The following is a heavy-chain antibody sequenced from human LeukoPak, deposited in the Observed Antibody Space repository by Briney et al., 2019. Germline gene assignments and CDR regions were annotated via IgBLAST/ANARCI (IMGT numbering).Heavy chain of an antibody. Sequence: ASVKVSCKASGGTFSSYAISWVRQAPGQGLEWMGGIIPIFGTANYAQKFQGRVTITADESTSTAYMELSSLRSEDTAVYYCARGIVEMATIITKSSYYYYMDVWGKGTTVTISS. CDR2: IIPIFGTA. J-gene: IGHJ6*03. V-gene: IGHV1-69*13. CDR3: ARGIVEMATIITKSSYYYYMDV. D-gene: IGHD5-24*01. CDR1: GGTFSSYA.